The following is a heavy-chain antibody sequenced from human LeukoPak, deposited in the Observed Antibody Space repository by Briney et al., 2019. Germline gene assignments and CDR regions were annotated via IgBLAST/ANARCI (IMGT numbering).Heavy chain of an antibody. V-gene: IGHV4-31*03. CDR3: ARDSPDGSGTYYNDSPDY. D-gene: IGHD3-10*01. J-gene: IGHJ4*02. CDR1: GGSISSGGYY. CDR2: FYYSGGT. Sequence: SETLSLTCTVSGGSISSGGYYWSWIRQRPGKGLEWIGFFYYSGGTYYNPSLKSRLTKSGDTSNNQFSLKLRSVTAADTAIYYCARDSPDGSGTYYNDSPDYWGQGTLVTVSS.